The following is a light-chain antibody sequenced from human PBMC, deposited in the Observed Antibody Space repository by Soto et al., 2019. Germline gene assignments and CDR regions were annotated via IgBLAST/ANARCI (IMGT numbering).Light chain of an antibody. CDR1: SSDVGGYNY. CDR3: LSYPSSSIDYV. Sequence: QSALTQPASVSGSPGQSITISCTGTSSDVGGYNYVSWYQQHPGKAPKLMIYEVSNRPSGVSNRFSGSKSGNTASLTISGLQAEHEADYYCLSYPSSSIDYVFRPGTQLTVL. CDR2: EVS. V-gene: IGLV2-14*01. J-gene: IGLJ1*01.